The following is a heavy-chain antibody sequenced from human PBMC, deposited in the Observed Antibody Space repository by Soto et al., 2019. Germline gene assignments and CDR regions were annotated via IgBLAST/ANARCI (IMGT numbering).Heavy chain of an antibody. J-gene: IGHJ4*02. D-gene: IGHD5-18*01. Sequence: SETLSLTCAVSGGSFSSHYWSWIRQPPGKGLEWIGEINHSGSANSNPSLKGRVTISVDTSKTQFSLILSSVTAADTAVYYCARGRGGYSYGGLDSWGQGTLVTVSS. V-gene: IGHV4-34*01. CDR1: GGSFSSHY. CDR3: ARGRGGYSYGGLDS. CDR2: INHSGSA.